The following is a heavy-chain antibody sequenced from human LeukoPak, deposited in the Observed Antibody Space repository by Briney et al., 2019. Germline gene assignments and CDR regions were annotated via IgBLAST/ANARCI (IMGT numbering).Heavy chain of an antibody. V-gene: IGHV4-4*02. J-gene: IGHJ4*02. Sequence: SETLSLTCAVSGVSISSSHWWSWVRQPPGKGLEWIGEIYHSGSTNYNPSLKSRVTMSVDKSKNQFSLKLSSVTAADTAVYYCAGDAAAGRDYWGQGTLVTVSS. D-gene: IGHD6-13*01. CDR2: IYHSGST. CDR1: GVSISSSHW. CDR3: AGDAAAGRDY.